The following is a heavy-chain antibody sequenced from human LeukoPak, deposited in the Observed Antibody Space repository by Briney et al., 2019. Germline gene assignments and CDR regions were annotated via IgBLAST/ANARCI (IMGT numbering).Heavy chain of an antibody. Sequence: GRSLRLSCAASGFTFSSYSMNWVRQAPGKGLEWVSAISGSGGSTYYADAVKGRFTISRDNSKNTLYLQMNSLRAEDTAAYYCAKDLFLWYFDYWGQGTLVTVSS. J-gene: IGHJ4*02. CDR1: GFTFSSYS. CDR3: AKDLFLWYFDY. CDR2: ISGSGGST. V-gene: IGHV3-23*01. D-gene: IGHD2-21*01.